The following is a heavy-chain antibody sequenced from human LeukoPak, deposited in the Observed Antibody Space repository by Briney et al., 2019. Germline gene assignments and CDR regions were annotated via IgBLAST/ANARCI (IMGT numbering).Heavy chain of an antibody. D-gene: IGHD6-19*01. CDR3: ARRDSSGWYGYRVDYYFDY. CDR2: IYYSGST. CDR1: GGSISSSSYY. Sequence: SETLSLTCTVSGGSISSSSYYWGWIRQPPGKGLEWIGSIYYSGSTYYNPSLKSRVTISVDTSKNQFPLKLSSVTAADTAVYYCARRDSSGWYGYRVDYYFDYWGQGTLVTVSS. V-gene: IGHV4-39*01. J-gene: IGHJ4*02.